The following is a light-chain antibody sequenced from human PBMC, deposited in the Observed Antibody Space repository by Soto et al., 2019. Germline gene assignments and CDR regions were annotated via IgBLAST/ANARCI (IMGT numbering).Light chain of an antibody. CDR1: QTISSW. Sequence: DIQMTQSPSTLSASVGDRVTITCRPSQTISSWLAWYQQKPGRAPNLLIYDASSLESGVPSRFSGSGSGTEFTLTISSLQPDDFATYYCQQYSSYPWTFGQGSKV. J-gene: IGKJ1*01. CDR3: QQYSSYPWT. V-gene: IGKV1-5*01. CDR2: DAS.